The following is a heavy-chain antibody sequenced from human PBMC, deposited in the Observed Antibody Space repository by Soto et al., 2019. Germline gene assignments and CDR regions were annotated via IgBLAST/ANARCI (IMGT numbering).Heavy chain of an antibody. V-gene: IGHV1-69*08. CDR3: AGEDRDRETGLVPAAIDGMDV. J-gene: IGHJ6*02. CDR1: GGTFSRYS. D-gene: IGHD2-2*01. Sequence: QVQLVQSGAEVKKPGSSVKVSCKASGGTFSRYSITWVRQAPGHGLEWIGRIIPIFGIASYAQKFQGRVTITADDSTSTAYTGLSSLRSGDTAVYYCAGEDRDRETGLVPAAIDGMDVWGQGTTVTVSS. CDR2: IIPIFGIA.